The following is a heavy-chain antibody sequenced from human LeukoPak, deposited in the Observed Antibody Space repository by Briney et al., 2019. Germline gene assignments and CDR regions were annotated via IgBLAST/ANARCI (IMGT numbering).Heavy chain of an antibody. CDR3: ARGDLKLPHNWFDP. CDR1: RGSISPYF. V-gene: IGHV4-4*07. J-gene: IGHJ5*02. CDR2: ITSAGDT. Sequence: PSETLSLTCTLSRGSISPYFWSWIRQPAGNGLEWIGRITSAGDTVYNPSLRGRVTMSLDTSKHQFSLILNSVTASDTALYYCARGDLKLPHNWFDPWGQGTLVTVSS.